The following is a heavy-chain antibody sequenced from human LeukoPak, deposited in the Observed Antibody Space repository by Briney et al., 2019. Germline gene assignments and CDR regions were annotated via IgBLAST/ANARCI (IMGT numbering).Heavy chain of an antibody. CDR2: INPNSGGT. Sequence: GASVKVSCKASGYTFTGYYMHWVRQAPGQGLEWMGWINPNSGGTNYAQKFQGWVTMTRDTSISTAYMELSRPRSDDTAVYYCARRYCGGDCYYDAFDIWGQGTMVTVSS. CDR1: GYTFTGYY. J-gene: IGHJ3*02. V-gene: IGHV1-2*04. CDR3: ARRYCGGDCYYDAFDI. D-gene: IGHD2-21*02.